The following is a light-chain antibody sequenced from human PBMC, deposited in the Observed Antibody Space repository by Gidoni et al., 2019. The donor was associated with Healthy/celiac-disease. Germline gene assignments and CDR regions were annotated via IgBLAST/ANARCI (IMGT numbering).Light chain of an antibody. CDR1: SLRSYY. V-gene: IGLV3-19*01. CDR3: NSRDSSGNHLV. CDR2: GKN. Sequence: SSELTQDPAVSVALGQTVRITCQGDSLRSYYESWYQQKPGQAPVLVIYGKNNRPSGIPDRFSGSSSGNTASLTITGAQAEDEADYYCNSRDSSGNHLVFGGGTKLTV. J-gene: IGLJ3*02.